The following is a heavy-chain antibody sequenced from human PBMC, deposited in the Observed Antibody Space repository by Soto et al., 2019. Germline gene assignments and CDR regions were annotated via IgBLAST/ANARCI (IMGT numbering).Heavy chain of an antibody. CDR1: GGSISSSSYY. D-gene: IGHD3-10*01. V-gene: IGHV4-39*07. CDR3: ARGLYYYGSGSGY. CDR2: INHSGST. J-gene: IGHJ4*02. Sequence: SETLSLTCTVSGGSISSSSYYWGWIRKPPGKGLEWIGEINHSGSTNYNPSLKSRVTISVDTSKNQFSLKLSSVTAADTAVYYCARGLYYYGSGSGYWGQGTLVTVSS.